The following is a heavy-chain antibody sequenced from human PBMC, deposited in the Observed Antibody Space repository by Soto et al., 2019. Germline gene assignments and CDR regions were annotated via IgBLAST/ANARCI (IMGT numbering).Heavy chain of an antibody. J-gene: IGHJ4*02. CDR1: GGTFSSYT. Sequence: QVQLVQSGAEVKKPGSSVKVSCKASGGTFSSYTISWVRQAPGQGLEWMGRIIPILGIANYAQKFQGRVTMTADKSTSTAYMELRSLRSEDTAVYYCAGGAVARGTRDYGGQGTLVTVS. CDR3: AGGAVARGTRDY. D-gene: IGHD3-10*01. CDR2: IIPILGIA. V-gene: IGHV1-69*02.